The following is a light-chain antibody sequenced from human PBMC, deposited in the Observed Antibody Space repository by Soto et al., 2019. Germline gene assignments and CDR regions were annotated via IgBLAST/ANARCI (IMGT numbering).Light chain of an antibody. CDR1: QSVSSY. CDR3: QQRSNWPPT. Sequence: EIGFTQSPSTLSLSPGERAPLSCRASQSVSSYLAWYQQKPGQAPRLLIYDASNRATGIPARFSGSGSGTDFTLTISSLEPEDFAVYYCQQRSNWPPTFGQGTKVDI. V-gene: IGKV3-11*01. CDR2: DAS. J-gene: IGKJ1*01.